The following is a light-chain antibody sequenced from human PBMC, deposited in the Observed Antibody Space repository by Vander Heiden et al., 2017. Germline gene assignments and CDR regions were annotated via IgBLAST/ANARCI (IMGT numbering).Light chain of an antibody. J-gene: IGLJ2*01. CDR3: QSSDSSNVV. Sequence: NFKLTQLHSVSDSPGKTVTISCTGSSGNIASNDVQWYQQRPGSAPTTVIYEDDQRPSGVPDRFSGSIDSSSNTASLTISGLKTEDEADYYCQSSDSSNVVFGGGTKLTVL. CDR2: EDD. V-gene: IGLV6-57*02. CDR1: SGNIASND.